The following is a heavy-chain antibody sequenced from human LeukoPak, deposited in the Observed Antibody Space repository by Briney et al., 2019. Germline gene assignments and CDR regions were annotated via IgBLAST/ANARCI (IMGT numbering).Heavy chain of an antibody. Sequence: GAFLKISCSGSGYSFPCYWIALVRQTPGKVLELTGIIYPGDNDTRYSPSLQGQLAISADKSLTTDYMQWSSLRASETAIYYCARRSDYSHSSGYYSPHSPLQRWGQGTLVTVSP. CDR1: GYSFPCYW. J-gene: IGHJ1*01. CDR3: ARRSDYSHSSGYYSPHSPLQR. V-gene: IGHV5-51*01. D-gene: IGHD3-22*01. CDR2: IYPGDNDT.